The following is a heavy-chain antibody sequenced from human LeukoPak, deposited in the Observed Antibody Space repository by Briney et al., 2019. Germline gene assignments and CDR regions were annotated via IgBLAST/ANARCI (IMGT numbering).Heavy chain of an antibody. CDR2: INHSGST. Sequence: PSETLSLTCAVSGGSISSGGYYWSWIRQPPGKGLEWIGEINHSGSTNYNPSLKSRVTISVDTSKNQFSLKLSSVTAADTAVYYCARARHNTPLGYCSSTSCKRTYYYYGMDVWGQGTTVTVSS. J-gene: IGHJ6*02. V-gene: IGHV4-34*01. D-gene: IGHD2-2*01. CDR1: GGSISSGGYY. CDR3: ARARHNTPLGYCSSTSCKRTYYYYGMDV.